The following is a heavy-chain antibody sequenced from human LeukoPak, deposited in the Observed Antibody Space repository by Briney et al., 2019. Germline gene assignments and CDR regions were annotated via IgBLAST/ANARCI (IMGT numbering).Heavy chain of an antibody. V-gene: IGHV3-64*02. CDR1: GFTFSSFP. Sequence: GGSLRLSCAASGFTFSSFPMHWVRQAPGKGLEYVSAISSSGDTIYYADSVKVRFTISRDNSKNTLYLQMGSLRAEDMAVYYCARAWTGGSGTYYNDYWGQGALVTVSS. D-gene: IGHD3-10*01. CDR3: ARAWTGGSGTYYNDY. CDR2: ISSSGDTI. J-gene: IGHJ4*02.